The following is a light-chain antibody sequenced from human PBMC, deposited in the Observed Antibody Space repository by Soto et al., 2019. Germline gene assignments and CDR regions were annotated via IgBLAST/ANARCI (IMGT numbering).Light chain of an antibody. CDR3: QQYSASPYT. J-gene: IGKJ2*01. V-gene: IGKV3-15*01. Sequence: EVVMTQSPATLSVSPGERVILSCRASQSVSSNLVWYQQKPGQAPRVLIYGASTRATGIPARFSGSGSGTEFTLTISSLQSEDFAMYYCQQYSASPYTFGQGTKLEI. CDR2: GAS. CDR1: QSVSSN.